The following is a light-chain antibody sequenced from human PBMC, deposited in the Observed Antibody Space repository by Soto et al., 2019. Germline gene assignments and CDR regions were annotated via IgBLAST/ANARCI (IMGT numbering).Light chain of an antibody. CDR3: QQYNNWPGT. CDR1: ESVRTS. Sequence: EIVMTQSPATLSASPVERASLSCMASESVRTSLAWYQQKPGQAPRLLIYDASTRATGIPARFSGSGSGTEFTLTISSLQAEDFAVYHCQQYNNWPGTFGQGTKVDIK. J-gene: IGKJ1*01. CDR2: DAS. V-gene: IGKV3D-15*01.